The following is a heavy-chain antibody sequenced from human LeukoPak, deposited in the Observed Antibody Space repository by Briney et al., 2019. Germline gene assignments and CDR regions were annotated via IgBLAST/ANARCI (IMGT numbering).Heavy chain of an antibody. CDR1: GCSFIGYY. Sequence: ASVKVSCKASGCSFIGYYIHWVRQAPGQGLEWMGWINPNSGGANYAQKFQGRVTMTRDTSISTVYMELTRLRSDDTAMYYCAKSTNWGSISDGFDIWGQGTMVTVAS. CDR3: AKSTNWGSISDGFDI. J-gene: IGHJ3*02. CDR2: INPNSGGA. D-gene: IGHD7-27*01. V-gene: IGHV1-2*02.